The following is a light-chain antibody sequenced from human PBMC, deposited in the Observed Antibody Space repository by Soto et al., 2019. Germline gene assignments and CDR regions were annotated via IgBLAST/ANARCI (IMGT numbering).Light chain of an antibody. J-gene: IGKJ4*01. CDR2: DAS. Sequence: EIVLTQSPATLSLSPGERATLSCRASQSVSSYLAWYQQKPGQAPRLLIYDASNRATGIPARFSGIGSGTDFALTISRLDPEDLAVYYGEQRSSWPTFGGGTKVE. V-gene: IGKV3-11*01. CDR3: EQRSSWPT. CDR1: QSVSSY.